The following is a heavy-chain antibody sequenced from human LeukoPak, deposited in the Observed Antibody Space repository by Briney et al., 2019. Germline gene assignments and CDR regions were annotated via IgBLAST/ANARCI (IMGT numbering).Heavy chain of an antibody. CDR3: ARGRIAARPYYYYGMDV. Sequence: GGSLSLSCAASGFTVSSNYMSRVRQAPGKGLEWVSVIYSGGSTYYADSVKGRFTISRDNSKNTLYLQMNSLRAEDTAVYYCARGRIAARPYYYYGMDVWGQGTTVTVSS. V-gene: IGHV3-53*01. CDR1: GFTVSSNY. J-gene: IGHJ6*02. D-gene: IGHD6-6*01. CDR2: IYSGGST.